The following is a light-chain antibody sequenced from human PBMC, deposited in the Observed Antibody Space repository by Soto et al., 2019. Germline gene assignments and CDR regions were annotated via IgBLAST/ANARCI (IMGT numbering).Light chain of an antibody. V-gene: IGLV2-14*01. Sequence: QSALTQPASVSGSPGQSITISCTGTSSDVGGYNYVSWYQQHPGKAPKLMIYEVSNRPSGVSNRFSGSKSGNTASLTISGLQADDEADYYCSSYKSSSTPVVFGGGTKLTVL. CDR1: SSDVGGYNY. J-gene: IGLJ2*01. CDR3: SSYKSSSTPVV. CDR2: EVS.